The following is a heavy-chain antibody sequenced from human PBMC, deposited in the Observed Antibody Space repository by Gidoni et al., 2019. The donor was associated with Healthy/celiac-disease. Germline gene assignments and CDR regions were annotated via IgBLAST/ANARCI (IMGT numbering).Heavy chain of an antibody. D-gene: IGHD5-12*01. CDR3: AREEYSGYDRLYRREVIYFDY. CDR2: TYYRSKWYN. CDR1: GESVSSNSAA. Sequence: QVQLQQSGPGLVKPSQTLSLTCAISGESVSSNSAAWNWIRQSPSRGLEWLGRTYYRSKWYNDYAVSVKSRITINPDTSKNQFSLQLNSVTPEDTAVYYCAREEYSGYDRLYRREVIYFDYWGQGTLVTVSS. J-gene: IGHJ4*02. V-gene: IGHV6-1*01.